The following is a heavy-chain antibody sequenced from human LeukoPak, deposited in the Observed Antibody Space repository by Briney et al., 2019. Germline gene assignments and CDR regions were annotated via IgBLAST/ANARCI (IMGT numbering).Heavy chain of an antibody. Sequence: SETLSLTRTVSGYSISSGYYWGWIRQPLGKGLEWIGNIYHSGSTYYNPSLESRVTISVDASKNQFSLNLNSVTAADTAVYYCARDSPNYDAFDIWGQGTMVTVSS. CDR1: GYSISSGYY. D-gene: IGHD1-7*01. V-gene: IGHV4-38-2*02. CDR2: IYHSGST. J-gene: IGHJ3*02. CDR3: ARDSPNYDAFDI.